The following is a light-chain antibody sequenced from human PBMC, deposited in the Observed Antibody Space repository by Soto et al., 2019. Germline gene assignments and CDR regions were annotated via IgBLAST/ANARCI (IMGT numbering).Light chain of an antibody. CDR2: KAS. V-gene: IGKV1-5*03. CDR3: QQYNSYSWT. J-gene: IGKJ1*01. Sequence: DIQMTQSPSTLSASVGDRVTITCRASQSINNYLAWYQQKPGKAPKLLIYKASSLESGVPSRFSGSGSGTEFTLAISILQPDDFATYYCQQYNSYSWTFGQGTKVEIK. CDR1: QSINNY.